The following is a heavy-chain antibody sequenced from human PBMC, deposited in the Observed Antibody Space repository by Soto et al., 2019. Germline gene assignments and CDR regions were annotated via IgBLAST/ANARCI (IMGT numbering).Heavy chain of an antibody. V-gene: IGHV3-49*04. Sequence: GGSLRLSCAASGLKFGDYAMTWVRQAPGKGLEWVGFIRNNGYGGTANHAASVKGRFTISRDDSKTIAYLQMNSLKTEDTAVYYCIRGSFGYYGPWGQGTLVTVSS. CDR2: IRNNGYGGTA. J-gene: IGHJ5*02. CDR3: IRGSFGYYGP. D-gene: IGHD3-22*01. CDR1: GLKFGDYA.